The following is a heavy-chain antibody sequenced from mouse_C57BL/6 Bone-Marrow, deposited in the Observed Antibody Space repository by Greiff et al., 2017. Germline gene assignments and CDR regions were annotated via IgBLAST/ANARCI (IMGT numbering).Heavy chain of an antibody. D-gene: IGHD1-1*01. CDR2: IDPETGGT. CDR1: GYTFTDYE. J-gene: IGHJ1*03. Sequence: VQLQQSGAELVRPGASVTLSCKASGYTFTDYEMHWVKQTPVHGLEWIGAIDPETGGTAYNQKFKGKAILTADKSSSTAYMELRSLTSEASAVYYCTIGYGRSYVWYWVVWGTGPRAPVSA. CDR3: TIGYGRSYVWYWVV. V-gene: IGHV1-15*01.